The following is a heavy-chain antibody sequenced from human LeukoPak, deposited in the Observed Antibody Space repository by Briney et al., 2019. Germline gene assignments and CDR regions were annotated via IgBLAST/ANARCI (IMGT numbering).Heavy chain of an antibody. CDR1: GFPFDAYW. CDR3: ARSLPYGTTWYGRSDF. D-gene: IGHD6-13*01. V-gene: IGHV3-7*03. CDR2: IRQDGDTK. Sequence: GGSLRLSCAASGFPFDAYWMTWVRQAPGKGLEWVANIRQDGDTKYYVDSVKGRFTISRDNAMNSLYLQMNSLRAEDTAIYYCARSLPYGTTWYGRSDFWGQGTLVTVSS. J-gene: IGHJ4*02.